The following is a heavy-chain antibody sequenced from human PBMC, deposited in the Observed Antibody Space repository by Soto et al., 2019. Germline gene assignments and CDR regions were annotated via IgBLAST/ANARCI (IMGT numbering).Heavy chain of an antibody. Sequence: PSETLSLTCTVSGGSISSGGYYWSWIRQHPGKGLEWIGYIYYSGSTYYNPSLKSRVTISVDTSKNQFSLKLSSVTAADTAVYYCARTPGWRYGAYYFDYWGQGTLVTVSS. D-gene: IGHD3-9*01. CDR2: IYYSGST. CDR3: ARTPGWRYGAYYFDY. V-gene: IGHV4-31*03. CDR1: GGSISSGGYY. J-gene: IGHJ4*02.